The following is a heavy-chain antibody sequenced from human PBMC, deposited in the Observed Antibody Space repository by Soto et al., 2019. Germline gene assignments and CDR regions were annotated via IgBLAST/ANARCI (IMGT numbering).Heavy chain of an antibody. CDR3: ARLDGDDILTGYYINWFDP. CDR2: IYYSGST. J-gene: IGHJ5*02. CDR1: GGSISSGGYY. V-gene: IGHV4-39*01. D-gene: IGHD3-9*01. Sequence: PSETLSLTCPVSGGSISSGGYYWSWIRQPPGKGLEWIGSIYYSGSTYYNPSLKSRVTISVDTSKNQFSLKLSSVTAADTAVYYCARLDGDDILTGYYINWFDPWGQGTLVTVSS.